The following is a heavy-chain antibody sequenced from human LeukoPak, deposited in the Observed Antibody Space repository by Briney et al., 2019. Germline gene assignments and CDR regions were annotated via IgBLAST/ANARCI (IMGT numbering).Heavy chain of an antibody. CDR2: ISGSAGTT. CDR3: AKWASSYAGSYLVH. D-gene: IGHD2-8*01. Sequence: GGSLRLSCVASGFTFSSYAMSWVRQAPGKGPEWVSTISGSAGTTYYADSVKGRFTISGDNSKNTLYLQMSSLRAEDTAVYYCAKWASSYAGSYLVHWGQGTLVTVSS. J-gene: IGHJ4*02. CDR1: GFTFSSYA. V-gene: IGHV3-23*01.